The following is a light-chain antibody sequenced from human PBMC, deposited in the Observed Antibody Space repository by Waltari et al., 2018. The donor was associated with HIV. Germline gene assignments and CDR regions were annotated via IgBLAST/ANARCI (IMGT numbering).Light chain of an antibody. J-gene: IGLJ1*01. V-gene: IGLV1-47*01. CDR2: RNN. CDR3: AAWDDSLSGLYV. CDR1: SSNIGRNY. Sequence: QSVLTQPPSASGTPGQRVTISCSGSSSNIGRNYVCWYQQLPGTAPKLLIYRNNELPSGVPDRFSGSKSGTSASLAISGLRSEDEADYYCAAWDDSLSGLYVFGTGTKVTVL.